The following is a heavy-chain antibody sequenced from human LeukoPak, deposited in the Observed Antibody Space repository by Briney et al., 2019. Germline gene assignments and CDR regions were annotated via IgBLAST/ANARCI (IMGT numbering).Heavy chain of an antibody. V-gene: IGHV4-61*02. D-gene: IGHD2-2*01. Sequence: SETLSLTCTVSGGSISSSSYYWSWIRQPAGKGLEWIGRIYTSGSTNYNPSLKSRVIMSVDTSKNQFSLKLSSVTAADTAVYYCARARGCSSTSCLNWFDPWGQGTLVTVSS. CDR3: ARARGCSSTSCLNWFDP. CDR1: GGSISSSSYY. CDR2: IYTSGST. J-gene: IGHJ5*02.